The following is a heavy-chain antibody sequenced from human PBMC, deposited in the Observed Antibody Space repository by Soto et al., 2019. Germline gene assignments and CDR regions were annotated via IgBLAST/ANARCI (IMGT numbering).Heavy chain of an antibody. V-gene: IGHV1-69*09. CDR2: INPILDST. CDR3: ATMKRARLDS. J-gene: IGHJ4*02. CDR1: GIMSSGYG. Sequence: QEQVVQSGPAIKEPGSSVKVSCRASGIMSSGYGFSWVRQAPGQGLEWVGMINPILDSTHYAQNLQGRVSLSVDKSRGTAYLEVTSLRIDDTAIYFCATMKRARLDSWGRGTVVTVSS.